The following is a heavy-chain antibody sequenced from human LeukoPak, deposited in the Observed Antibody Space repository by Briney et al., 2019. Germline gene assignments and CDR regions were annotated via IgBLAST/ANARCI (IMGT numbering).Heavy chain of an antibody. V-gene: IGHV3-53*01. J-gene: IGHJ4*02. Sequence: GGSLRLSCAASGFTVSSNYMSWVRQAPGKGLEWVSVIYSGGSTYYADSVKGRFTISRDNSKNTLYLQMNSLRAEGTAVYYCAKDSNYYGSGSYNDYWGQGTLVTVSS. CDR3: AKDSNYYGSGSYNDY. CDR1: GFTVSSNY. CDR2: IYSGGST. D-gene: IGHD3-10*01.